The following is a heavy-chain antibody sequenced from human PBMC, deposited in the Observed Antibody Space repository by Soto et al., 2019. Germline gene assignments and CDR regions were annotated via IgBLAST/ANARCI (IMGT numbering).Heavy chain of an antibody. CDR1: GDSIRSSEYY. CDR2: VSYGESP. J-gene: IGHJ5*02. CDR3: ARTDIGNWFDP. V-gene: IGHV4-39*01. Sequence: NPLETLSLTCSVSGDSIRSSEYYWGWIRQPPGKGLEWIGSVSYGESPYYNPSLKSRVTISVDTSKNQFSLRLTSPTAADTAVYYCARTDIGNWFDPWGRGTLVTVSS. D-gene: IGHD2-15*01.